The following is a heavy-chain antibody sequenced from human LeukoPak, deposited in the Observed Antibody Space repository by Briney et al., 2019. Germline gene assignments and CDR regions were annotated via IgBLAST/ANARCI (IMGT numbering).Heavy chain of an antibody. CDR2: IYTSGST. V-gene: IGHV4-61*02. Sequence: SETLSLTCTVSGGSISSGSYYWRWLRQPAGKGLEWIGRIYTSGSTNYNPSLKSRITISVNTTKNQFSLKLSSVPAADTAVYYCARASQQLVSDYWGQGTLVTVSS. J-gene: IGHJ4*02. CDR1: GGSISSGSYY. D-gene: IGHD6-13*01. CDR3: ARASQQLVSDY.